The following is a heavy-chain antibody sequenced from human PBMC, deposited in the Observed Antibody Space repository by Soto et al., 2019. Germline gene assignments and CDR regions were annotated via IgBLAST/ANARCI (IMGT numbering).Heavy chain of an antibody. CDR1: GFTFSSYG. V-gene: IGHV3-33*01. CDR3: ASEGYSSSWYYEHAPPSSFGFDP. Sequence: QVQLVESGGGVVQPGRSLRLSCAASGFTFSSYGMHWVRQAPGKGLEWVAVIWDDGSNTYYADSVKGRFTISRDNSKNTLYLQMNRLRAEDTAVYYCASEGYSSSWYYEHAPPSSFGFDPWGQGTLVTVSS. D-gene: IGHD6-13*01. CDR2: IWDDGSNT. J-gene: IGHJ5*02.